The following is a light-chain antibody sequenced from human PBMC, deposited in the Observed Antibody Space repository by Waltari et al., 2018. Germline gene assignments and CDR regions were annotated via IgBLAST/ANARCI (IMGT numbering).Light chain of an antibody. CDR3: QQSYSTPLT. Sequence: DIQMTQSPSSLSASVGDRVTMTCRASQSISNYLNWYQQRPGKAPNLLIYAASSLQSGVPSKCSGSGSGTDFTLTISSLQREDFATYYCQQSYSTPLTFGGGTKVEIK. CDR2: AAS. V-gene: IGKV1-39*01. J-gene: IGKJ4*01. CDR1: QSISNY.